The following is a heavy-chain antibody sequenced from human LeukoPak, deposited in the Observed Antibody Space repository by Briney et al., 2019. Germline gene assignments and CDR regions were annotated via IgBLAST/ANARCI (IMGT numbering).Heavy chain of an antibody. V-gene: IGHV4-31*03. CDR3: ARGRIVVVPPAGVGDWFDP. J-gene: IGHJ5*02. CDR1: GGSITSDGYY. Sequence: PSQTLSLTCTVSGGSITSDGYYWSWIRQHPGKGLEWIGYISCIGNSYYNPSLKSRVTVSSDTSKNQFSLRLNSVTAADTAVYYCARGRIVVVPPAGVGDWFDPWGQGTLVTVSS. CDR2: ISCIGNS. D-gene: IGHD2-2*01.